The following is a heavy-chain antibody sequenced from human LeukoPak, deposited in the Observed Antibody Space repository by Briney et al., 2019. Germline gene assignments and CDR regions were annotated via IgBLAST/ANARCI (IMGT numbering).Heavy chain of an antibody. J-gene: IGHJ3*02. CDR1: GFTFNSRG. CDR2: IRYDGSEK. CDR3: WVRYSPDAFDI. V-gene: IGHV3-30*02. D-gene: IGHD3-9*01. Sequence: PGGSLRLSCAASGFTFNSRGMHWVRQAPGKGLEWVAFIRYDGSEKDYADPVKGRFTISRDNSKNTLYLQMNSLRAEDTAVYYCWVRYSPDAFDIWGQGTMVTVSS.